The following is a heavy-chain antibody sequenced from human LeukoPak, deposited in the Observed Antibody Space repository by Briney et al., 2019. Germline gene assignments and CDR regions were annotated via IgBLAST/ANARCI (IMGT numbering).Heavy chain of an antibody. J-gene: IGHJ6*02. V-gene: IGHV4-34*01. CDR1: GFTFSSYG. Sequence: PGGSLRLSCAASGFTFSSYGMNWVRQAPGKGLEWVGEINHSGSTNYNPSLKSRVTISVDTSKNQFSLKLSSVTAADTAVYYCARGPSTTVEHYYYYGMDVWGQGTTVTVSS. D-gene: IGHD4-23*01. CDR3: ARGPSTTVEHYYYYGMDV. CDR2: INHSGST.